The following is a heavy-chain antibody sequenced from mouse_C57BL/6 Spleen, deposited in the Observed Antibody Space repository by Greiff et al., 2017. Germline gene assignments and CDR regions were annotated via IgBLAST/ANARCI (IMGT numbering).Heavy chain of an antibody. Sequence: EVKVVESGAELVRPGSSVKMSCKTSGYTFTSYGINWVKQRPGQGLEWIGYIYIGNGYTEYNEKFKGKATLTSDTSSSTAYMQLSSLTSEDSAIYFCARSLIYGSPWYFDGWGTGTTVTVSS. V-gene: IGHV1-58*01. D-gene: IGHD1-1*01. CDR1: GYTFTSYG. CDR3: ARSLIYGSPWYFDG. J-gene: IGHJ1*03. CDR2: IYIGNGYT.